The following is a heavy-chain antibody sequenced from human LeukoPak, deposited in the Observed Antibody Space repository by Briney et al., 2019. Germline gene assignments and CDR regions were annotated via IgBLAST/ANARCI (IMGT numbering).Heavy chain of an antibody. CDR3: ARGSPAAVDDAFDI. J-gene: IGHJ3*02. V-gene: IGHV3-23*01. CDR2: ITGSGSST. CDR1: GFTFSSYA. D-gene: IGHD2-2*01. Sequence: GGSLRLSCAASGFTFSSYAMSWVRQAPGKGLEWVSAITGSGSSTYYADSVKGRFTISRDNSKNTMYLQMNSLRAEDTAIYYCARGSPAAVDDAFDIWGQGTMVTVSS.